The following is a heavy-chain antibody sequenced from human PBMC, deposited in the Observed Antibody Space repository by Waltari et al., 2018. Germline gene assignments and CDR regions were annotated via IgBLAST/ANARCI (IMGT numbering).Heavy chain of an antibody. CDR2: IHHRGNT. CDR1: GGSITAYF. J-gene: IGHJ4*02. D-gene: IGHD3-10*01. Sequence: QVQLQESGPGLVKPSETLSLTCSVSGGSITAYFWNWIRQPPGKGLEWIGYIHHRGNTKCNPSRKGRLTMSADTSKSQFSLRLTSVTAADTAVYFCARWDSPGRYFGDWGQGAPVTVSS. V-gene: IGHV4-59*08. CDR3: ARWDSPGRYFGD.